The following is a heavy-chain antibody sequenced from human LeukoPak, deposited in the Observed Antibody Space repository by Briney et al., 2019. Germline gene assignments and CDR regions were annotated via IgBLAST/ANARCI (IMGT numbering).Heavy chain of an antibody. J-gene: IGHJ4*02. V-gene: IGHV4-61*01. CDR1: GGSVNSGSYY. CDR3: ARAAYSGSYHSDY. Sequence: SETLFLTCTVSGGSVNSGSYYWNWIRQPPGKGLEWIGYIYYSGSTNYNPSLKSRVTISVDTSKSQFSLKLSSVTAADTAVYYCARAAYSGSYHSDYWGQGTLVTVSS. CDR2: IYYSGST. D-gene: IGHD1-26*01.